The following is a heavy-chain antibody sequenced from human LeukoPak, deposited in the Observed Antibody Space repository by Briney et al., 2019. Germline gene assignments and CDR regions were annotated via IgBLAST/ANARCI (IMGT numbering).Heavy chain of an antibody. Sequence: ASVKVSCKASGGTFSSYAISWVRQAPGQGLEWMGWISGYNGKTNYAPKVQGRLTMTTDTSTSTVYMEMRSLRSDDTAVYYCARTEAEHAFEIWGQGTMVTVSS. CDR3: ARTEAEHAFEI. D-gene: IGHD1-14*01. J-gene: IGHJ3*02. V-gene: IGHV1-18*01. CDR1: GGTFSSYA. CDR2: ISGYNGKT.